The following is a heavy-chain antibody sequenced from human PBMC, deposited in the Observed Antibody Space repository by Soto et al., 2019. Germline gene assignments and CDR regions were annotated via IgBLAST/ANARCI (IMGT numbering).Heavy chain of an antibody. CDR2: ITGNGDTT. J-gene: IGHJ4*02. D-gene: IGHD3-22*01. CDR3: AKIDGYFDY. CDR1: GFTFINTG. Sequence: EVQVLQSGGGLVPPGGSLRLSCAGSGFTFINTGMSWVRQAPGQGLEWVSAITGNGDTTYYADSVKGRFTISRDNSKSTLYLQMNSLRAEDTAVYYCAKIDGYFDYWGQGTLVTVSS. V-gene: IGHV3-23*01.